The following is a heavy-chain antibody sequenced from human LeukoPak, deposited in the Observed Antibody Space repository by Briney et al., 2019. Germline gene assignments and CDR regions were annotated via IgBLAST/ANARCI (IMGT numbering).Heavy chain of an antibody. J-gene: IGHJ5*02. CDR1: GGSISSYY. V-gene: IGHV4-59*06. CDR3: ARVDWLNNWFDP. CDR2: IYYSGST. Sequence: SETLSLTCTVSGGSISSYYWSWIRQPPGKGLEWIGYIYYSGSTYYNPSLKSRVTISVDTSKNQFSLKLSSVTAADTAVYYCARVDWLNNWFDPWGQGTLVTVSS. D-gene: IGHD3-9*01.